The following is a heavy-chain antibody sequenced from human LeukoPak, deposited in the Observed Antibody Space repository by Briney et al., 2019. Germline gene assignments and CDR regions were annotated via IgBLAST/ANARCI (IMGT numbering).Heavy chain of an antibody. J-gene: IGHJ6*03. D-gene: IGHD3-16*02. CDR2: ISGSGGST. V-gene: IGHV3-23*01. CDR1: GFTFSSYA. Sequence: GGSLRLSCAASGFTFSSYAMRWVRQAPGKGLEWVSAISGSGGSTYYADSVKGRFTISRDNSKNTLYLQMNSLRAEDTAVYYCAKARDYDYVWGSYRFGHNYYYYMDVWGKGTTVTVSS. CDR3: AKARDYDYVWGSYRFGHNYYYYMDV.